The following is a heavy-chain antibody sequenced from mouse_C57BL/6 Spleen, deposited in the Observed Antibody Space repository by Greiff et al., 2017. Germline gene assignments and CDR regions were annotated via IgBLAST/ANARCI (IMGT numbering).Heavy chain of an antibody. CDR2: IRSKSNNYAT. CDR3: VRHEAMVTTGFAY. CDR1: GFSFNTYA. V-gene: IGHV10-1*01. Sequence: EVKLVESGGGLVQPKGSLKLSCAASGFSFNTYAMNWVRQAPGKGLEWVARIRSKSNNYATYYADSVKDRFTISRDDSESMLYLQMNNLKTEDTAMYYCVRHEAMVTTGFAYWGQGTLVTVSA. D-gene: IGHD2-2*01. J-gene: IGHJ3*01.